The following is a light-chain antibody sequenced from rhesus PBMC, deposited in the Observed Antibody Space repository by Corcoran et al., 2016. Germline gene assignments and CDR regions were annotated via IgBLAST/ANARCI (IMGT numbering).Light chain of an antibody. CDR3: QQSSNLWT. CDR2: GAS. CDR1: QSVGSY. V-gene: IGKV3-24*04. Sequence: ETVVTQSPATLSLSPGERATLSCRASQSVGSYLAWYQQKSGQAPRLLIYGASSRATGIPDRFRGSGSGTDLTLTISSLEPEDVGVYYCQQSSNLWTFGQGTKVEIK. J-gene: IGKJ1*01.